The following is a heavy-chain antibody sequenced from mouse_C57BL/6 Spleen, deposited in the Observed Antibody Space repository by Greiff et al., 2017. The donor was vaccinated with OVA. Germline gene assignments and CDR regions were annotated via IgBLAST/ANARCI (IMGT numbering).Heavy chain of an antibody. CDR3: ARRRDGWFAY. D-gene: IGHD3-3*01. CDR1: GYTFTDYY. J-gene: IGHJ3*01. CDR2: INPNNGGT. V-gene: IGHV1-26*01. Sequence: EVQLQQSGPELVKPGASVKISCKASGYTFTDYYMNWVKQSHGKSLEWIGDINPNNGGTSYNQKFKGKATLTVDKSSSTAYMELRSLTSEDSAVYYCARRRDGWFAYWGQGTLVTVSA.